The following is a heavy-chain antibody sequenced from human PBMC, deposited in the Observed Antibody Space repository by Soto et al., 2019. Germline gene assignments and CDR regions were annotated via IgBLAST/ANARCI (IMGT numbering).Heavy chain of an antibody. CDR2: ISDSGATT. CDR3: AQDKGVRGATYLRY. CDR1: GFAFSSFA. V-gene: IGHV3-23*01. D-gene: IGHD3-10*01. Sequence: EVQLLESGGGLVQPGGSLRLSCAASGFAFSSFALNWVRQAPGKGLDWVSVISDSGATTYYSDSVKSRFTISRDNSKNMLYLEMNSLRANDTAIYYCAQDKGVRGATYLRYCGPGTLVTVSS. J-gene: IGHJ4*02.